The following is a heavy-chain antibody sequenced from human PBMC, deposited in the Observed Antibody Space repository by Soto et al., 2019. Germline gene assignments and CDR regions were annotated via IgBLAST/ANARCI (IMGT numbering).Heavy chain of an antibody. CDR3: AKASGSSWPYYFDS. D-gene: IGHD6-13*01. CDR1: GFSFCRYV. V-gene: IGHV3-23*01. J-gene: IGHJ4*02. Sequence: GGSLRLSCATSGFSFCRYVMSWVRPAPGKGLEWVSAMSGSGASTYYPDSVKGRFTISRDNSENTLYLQMNSLRAEDTAVYYCAKASGSSWPYYFDSWGQGTLVTVSS. CDR2: MSGSGAST.